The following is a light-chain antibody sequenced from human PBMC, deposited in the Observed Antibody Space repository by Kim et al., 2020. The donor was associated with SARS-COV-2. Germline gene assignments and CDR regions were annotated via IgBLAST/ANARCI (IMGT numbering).Light chain of an antibody. Sequence: QSALTQPRSVSGSPGQSVTISCTGTSSDVGGYNYVSWYQQHPGKVPKVMIYDVNKRPSGVPDRFSGSKSGNTASLTISGLQAEDEADYYCSSYAGFYTLIFGGGTQLTVL. CDR3: SSYAGFYTLI. J-gene: IGLJ2*01. V-gene: IGLV2-11*01. CDR1: SSDVGGYNY. CDR2: DVN.